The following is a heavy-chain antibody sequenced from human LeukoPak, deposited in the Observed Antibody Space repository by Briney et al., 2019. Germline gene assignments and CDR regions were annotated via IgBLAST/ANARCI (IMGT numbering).Heavy chain of an antibody. J-gene: IGHJ5*02. Sequence: PGGSLRLSCAASGFAFGGYGMHWVRQAPGKGLEWVANIAYDGSKRQYADSVKGRFTISRDNSKNTVDLQMSSLGSEDTAVYHCARYDSSRFDPWGQGTVVIVSS. V-gene: IGHV3-30*03. CDR1: GFAFGGYG. CDR2: IAYDGSKR. D-gene: IGHD5-12*01. CDR3: ARYDSSRFDP.